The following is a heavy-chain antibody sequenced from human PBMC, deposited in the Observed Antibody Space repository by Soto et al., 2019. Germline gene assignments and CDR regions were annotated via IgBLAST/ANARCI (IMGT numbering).Heavy chain of an antibody. CDR2: ISGSGGST. V-gene: IGHV3-23*01. Sequence: GGSLRLSCAASGFTFSSYAMSWVRQAPGKGLEWVSAISGSGGSTYYADSVKGRFTISRDNSKNTLYLQMNSLRAEDTAVYYYAKGTYYGSGSFHLDYWGQGTLVTVSS. CDR1: GFTFSSYA. D-gene: IGHD3-10*01. CDR3: AKGTYYGSGSFHLDY. J-gene: IGHJ4*02.